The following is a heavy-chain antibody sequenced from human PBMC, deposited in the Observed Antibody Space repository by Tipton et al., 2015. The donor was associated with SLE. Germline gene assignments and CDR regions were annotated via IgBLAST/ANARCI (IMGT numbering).Heavy chain of an antibody. J-gene: IGHJ3*02. D-gene: IGHD2-21*02. CDR2: ISYSGST. V-gene: IGHV4-39*07. CDR3: ARPRSGDQIFDGFDI. Sequence: TLSLTCTVSGGSISSSNYFWAWIRQVPGKGLEWIGGISYSGSTYNNPSLKSRVTISVDTSKNQFSLKLRSVTAADTAVYYCARPRSGDQIFDGFDIWGQGTVVTVSS. CDR1: GGSISSSNYF.